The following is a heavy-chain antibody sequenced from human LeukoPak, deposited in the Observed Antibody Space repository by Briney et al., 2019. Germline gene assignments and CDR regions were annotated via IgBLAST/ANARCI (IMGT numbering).Heavy chain of an antibody. CDR2: INHSGST. Sequence: SETESLTCTVSGGSISSYYWSWIRQPPGEGREWIGEINHSGSTNYNPSLKSRVTISVDTSKNQFSLKLSSVTAADTAVYYCARLVYDSSGSNSWGQGTLVTVSS. CDR1: GGSISSYY. J-gene: IGHJ4*02. V-gene: IGHV4-34*01. D-gene: IGHD3-22*01. CDR3: ARLVYDSSGSNS.